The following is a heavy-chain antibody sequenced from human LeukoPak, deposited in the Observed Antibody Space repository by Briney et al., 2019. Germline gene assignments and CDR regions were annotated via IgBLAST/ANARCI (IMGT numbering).Heavy chain of an antibody. CDR3: ARDHTDSYYYGSGSYYFDY. CDR1: GFIVRSNY. J-gene: IGHJ4*02. D-gene: IGHD3-10*01. CDR2: IYSCGST. Sequence: GGSLRLSCAASGFIVRSNYMNWVRQAPGKGLEWVSVIYSCGSTYYADSVKGRFTISRDNSKNTLYLQMNSLRAEDTAVYYCARDHTDSYYYGSGSYYFDYWGQGTLVTVSS. V-gene: IGHV3-66*03.